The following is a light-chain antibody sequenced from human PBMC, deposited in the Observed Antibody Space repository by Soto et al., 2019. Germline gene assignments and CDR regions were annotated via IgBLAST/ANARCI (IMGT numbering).Light chain of an antibody. CDR2: GAS. V-gene: IGKV1-5*01. CDR1: QSISSW. CDR3: LQDINYPWT. Sequence: DIQMTQSPSTLSASVGERVTITCRASQSISSWLAWYQQKPGKAPKLLIYGASSLESGVPPRFSGSGSGTDFTLASSLLQPEASASYYCLQDINYPWTFGQGTKVDIK. J-gene: IGKJ1*01.